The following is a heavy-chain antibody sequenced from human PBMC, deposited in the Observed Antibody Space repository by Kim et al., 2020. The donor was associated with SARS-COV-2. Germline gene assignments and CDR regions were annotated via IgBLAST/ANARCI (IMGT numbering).Heavy chain of an antibody. CDR3: ARATNNWSTFDP. V-gene: IGHV1-3*01. CDR1: GYNFIYYA. J-gene: IGHJ5*02. CDR2: LNPVNDNT. D-gene: IGHD3-3*01. Sequence: ASVKVSCKTSGYNFIYYAIQWVRQAPGQRLEWMGWLNPVNDNTKYSQKFQDRVTITKDTSASTVYMELSSLRSEDTAVYFCARATNNWSTFDPWGQGTLAT.